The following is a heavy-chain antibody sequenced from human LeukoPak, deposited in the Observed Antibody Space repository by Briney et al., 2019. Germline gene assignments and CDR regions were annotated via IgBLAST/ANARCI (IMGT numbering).Heavy chain of an antibody. CDR2: IGTSDDT. D-gene: IGHD1-26*01. V-gene: IGHV3-13*01. J-gene: IGHJ3*02. CDR1: GFTFRSYD. CDR3: AREGGRGRAFDM. Sequence: GGSLRLSCAASGFTFRSYDMHWVRRATGKGLEWVSAIGTSDDTYYPDSVKGRFTVSREDAKNSLYLQMNSLRAGDTAVYYCAREGGRGRAFDMWGQGTMVTVSS.